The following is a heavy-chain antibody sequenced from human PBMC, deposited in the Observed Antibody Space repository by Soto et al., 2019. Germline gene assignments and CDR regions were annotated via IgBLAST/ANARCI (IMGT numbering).Heavy chain of an antibody. CDR3: AITESGYSYGFADV. D-gene: IGHD5-18*01. V-gene: IGHV5-51*01. J-gene: IGHJ6*02. CDR1: GFSFTTYW. Sequence: GESLKISCKGSGFSFTTYWIAWVRQMPGKGLEWMGIIYPGDSDTRYSPSFQGQVTISADKSISTAYLQWSSLKASDTAMYYCAITESGYSYGFADVWGQGTTVPVSS. CDR2: IYPGDSDT.